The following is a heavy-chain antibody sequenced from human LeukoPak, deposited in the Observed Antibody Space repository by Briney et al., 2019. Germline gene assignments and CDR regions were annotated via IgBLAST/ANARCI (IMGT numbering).Heavy chain of an antibody. CDR1: GYTLTELS. V-gene: IGHV1-24*01. J-gene: IGHJ5*02. D-gene: IGHD5-24*01. Sequence: ASVKVSCKVFGYTLTELSMHWVGQAPGNRLEWMGGFDSEDGEKIYAQKFQGRVTMTRNTSISTAYMELSSLRSEDTAVYYCARGGDRSLLRRWLQLSGVKYNWFDPWGQGTLVTVSS. CDR2: FDSEDGEK. CDR3: ARGGDRSLLRRWLQLSGVKYNWFDP.